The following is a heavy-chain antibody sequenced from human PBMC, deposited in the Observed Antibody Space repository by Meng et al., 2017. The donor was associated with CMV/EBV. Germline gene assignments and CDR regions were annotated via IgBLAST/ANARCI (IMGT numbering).Heavy chain of an antibody. D-gene: IGHD1-1*01. Sequence: ETLSLTCAASGFTFSSYAMSWVRQAPGKGLEWVSAISGSGGSTYYADSVKGRFTISRDNSKNTLFLQMNSLRAEDTAMYYCATYWSADYWGQGTLVTVSS. CDR2: ISGSGGST. CDR1: GFTFSSYA. CDR3: ATYWSADY. J-gene: IGHJ4*02. V-gene: IGHV3-23*01.